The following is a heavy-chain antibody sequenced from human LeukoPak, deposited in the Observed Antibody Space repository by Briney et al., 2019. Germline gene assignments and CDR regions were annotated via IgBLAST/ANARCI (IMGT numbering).Heavy chain of an antibody. J-gene: IGHJ6*03. Sequence: SQTLSLTCAVSGGSVNSGTHSWSWIRQPPGKGLEYIGYIYYSGNTYYNPSLKSRLSISIETSKKQFSLRLSSVTAADTAVYYCARESGGQQWLVPVLYYYYYMDVWGKGTTVTVSS. CDR1: GGSVNSGTHS. CDR3: ARESGGQQWLVPVLYYYYYMDV. CDR2: IYYSGNT. D-gene: IGHD6-19*01. V-gene: IGHV4-30-4*07.